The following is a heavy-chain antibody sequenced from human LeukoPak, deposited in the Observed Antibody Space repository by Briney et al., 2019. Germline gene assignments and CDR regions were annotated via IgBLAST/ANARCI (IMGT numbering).Heavy chain of an antibody. Sequence: SQTLSLTCAISGDSVSSNSAAWNWMRQSPSRGLEWLGRTYYRSKWYNDYAVSVKSRITINPDTSKNQFSLQPDSVTPEDTAVYYCCHSLSGRTGAFDIWGRGTVVTVSS. CDR1: GDSVSSNSAA. CDR2: TYYRSKWYN. D-gene: IGHD5-12*01. V-gene: IGHV6-1*01. J-gene: IGHJ3*02. CDR3: CHSLSGRTGAFDI.